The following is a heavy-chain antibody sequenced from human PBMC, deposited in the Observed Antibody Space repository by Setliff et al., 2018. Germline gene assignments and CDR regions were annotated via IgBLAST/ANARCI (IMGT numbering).Heavy chain of an antibody. CDR3: ARDSSGWSGFSRLVGVYYYYMDV. J-gene: IGHJ6*03. V-gene: IGHV7-4-1*02. CDR2: INTNTGNP. CDR1: GYTFSSYA. Sequence: ASVKVSCKASGYTFSSYAMNWVRQAPGQGLEWMGWINTNTGNPTYAQGFTGRFVFSLDTSVSTAYLQISSLKAEDTAVYYCARDSSGWSGFSRLVGVYYYYMDVWGKGTTVTVSS. D-gene: IGHD6-19*01.